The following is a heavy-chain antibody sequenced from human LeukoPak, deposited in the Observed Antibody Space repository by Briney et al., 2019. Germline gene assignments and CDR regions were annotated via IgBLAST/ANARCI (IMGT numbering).Heavy chain of an antibody. CDR2: IRYDGSNK. J-gene: IGHJ4*02. CDR1: GFTFSSYG. Sequence: GGSLRLSCAASGFTFSSYGMHWVRQAPGKGLEWVAFIRYDGSNKYYTDSVKGRFTISRDNSKNTLYLQMNSLRAEDTAVYYCAKAVTRIRLWVDLGDYWGQGTLVTVSS. CDR3: AKAVTRIRLWVDLGDY. D-gene: IGHD5-18*01. V-gene: IGHV3-30*02.